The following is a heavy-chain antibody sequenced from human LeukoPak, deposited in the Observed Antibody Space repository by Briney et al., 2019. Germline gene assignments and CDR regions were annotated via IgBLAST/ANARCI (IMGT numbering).Heavy chain of an antibody. V-gene: IGHV3-23*01. D-gene: IGHD4-23*01. Sequence: PGGSLRLSCAASGFTFSGYAMGWVRQAPGKGLEWVSTISGGGSNTYYAESVKGRFTISRDNSKNTLYLQMNSLRAEDTAVYYCAKGQTTVVTIFDYWGQGTLVTVSS. CDR2: ISGGGSNT. CDR1: GFTFSGYA. CDR3: AKGQTTVVTIFDY. J-gene: IGHJ4*02.